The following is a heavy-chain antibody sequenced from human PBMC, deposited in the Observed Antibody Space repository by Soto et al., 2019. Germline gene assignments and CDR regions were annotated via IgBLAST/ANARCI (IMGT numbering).Heavy chain of an antibody. Sequence: GWSLRLSCAASGFTGSSNYMSWVRQAPGKGLEWVSVIYSGGSTYYADSVKGRFTISRDNSENTLYLQMNSLRAEDTAVYYCARTCSGGTCSFDYWGQGTLVTVSS. CDR2: IYSGGST. J-gene: IGHJ4*02. D-gene: IGHD2-15*01. V-gene: IGHV3-66*01. CDR1: GFTGSSNY. CDR3: ARTCSGGTCSFDY.